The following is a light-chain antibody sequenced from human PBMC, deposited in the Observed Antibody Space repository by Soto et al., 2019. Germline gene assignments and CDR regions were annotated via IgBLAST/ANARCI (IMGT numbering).Light chain of an antibody. Sequence: EIVLTQSPGTLSLSPGERATLSCRASQSVSSIYFAWYQQKPGQAPRLLIYGASSRATGIPDRFSGSGSGTDFTLTISRLEPEDFPVYYCQQFGTSPPSTFGQGTRLEIK. CDR2: GAS. CDR1: QSVSSIY. V-gene: IGKV3-20*01. CDR3: QQFGTSPPST. J-gene: IGKJ5*01.